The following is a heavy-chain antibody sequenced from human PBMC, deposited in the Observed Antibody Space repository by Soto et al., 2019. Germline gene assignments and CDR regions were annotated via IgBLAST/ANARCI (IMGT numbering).Heavy chain of an antibody. D-gene: IGHD2-15*01. J-gene: IGHJ4*02. V-gene: IGHV3-23*01. CDR2: ISGSGGST. Sequence: EVQLLESGGGLVQPGGSLRLSCAASGFTFSSYAMSWVRQAPGKGLEWVSAISGSGGSTYYADSVKGRFTISRDNSKNTLYLQMNSLRAEDTAVYYCAEDDGGYCSGGSCYLEFDYWGQGTLVTVSS. CDR3: AEDDGGYCSGGSCYLEFDY. CDR1: GFTFSSYA.